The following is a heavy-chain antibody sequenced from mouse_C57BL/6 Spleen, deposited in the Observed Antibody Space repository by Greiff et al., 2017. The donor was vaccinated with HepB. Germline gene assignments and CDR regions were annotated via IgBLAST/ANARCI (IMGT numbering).Heavy chain of an antibody. CDR1: GFTFSNYW. V-gene: IGHV6-3*01. Sequence: EVTLVESGGGLVQPGGSMKLSCVASGFTFSNYWMNWVRQSPEKGLEWVAQIRLKSDNYATHYAESVKGRFNISRDDSKSSVYLQMNNLRAEDTGIYYCTGGGYYEYFDGWGTGTTVTVSS. CDR3: TGGGYYEYFDG. D-gene: IGHD2-3*01. J-gene: IGHJ1*03. CDR2: IRLKSDNYAT.